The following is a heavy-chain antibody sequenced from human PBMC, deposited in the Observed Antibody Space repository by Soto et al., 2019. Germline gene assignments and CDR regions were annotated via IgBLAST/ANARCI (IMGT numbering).Heavy chain of an antibody. V-gene: IGHV2-70*11. Sequence: GPTLVNATQTLRLTCTFSGFSLSTSGMCVSWIRQPPGKALEWLARIDWDDDKYYSTSLKTRLTISKDTSKNQVVLTMTNMDPVDTATYYCARTSILEYCTNGVCSTGWFDPWGQGTLVTVSS. J-gene: IGHJ5*02. CDR1: GFSLSTSGMC. D-gene: IGHD2-8*01. CDR3: ARTSILEYCTNGVCSTGWFDP. CDR2: IDWDDDK.